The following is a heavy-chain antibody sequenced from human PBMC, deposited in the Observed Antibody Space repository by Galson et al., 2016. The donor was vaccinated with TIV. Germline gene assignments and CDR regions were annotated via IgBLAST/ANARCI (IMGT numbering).Heavy chain of an antibody. J-gene: IGHJ5*02. CDR3: ARDKERSGWYFWFDP. CDR1: GFTFSTHW. Sequence: SLRLSCAASGFTFSTHWMHWVRQAPGKGLEWVSYISDSSDTIYYGDSVKGRFTISRDNAKNSVYLQMNNLRTEDTGVYYCARDKERSGWYFWFDPWGQGTLVTVSA. CDR2: ISDSSDTI. V-gene: IGHV3-48*04. D-gene: IGHD6-19*01.